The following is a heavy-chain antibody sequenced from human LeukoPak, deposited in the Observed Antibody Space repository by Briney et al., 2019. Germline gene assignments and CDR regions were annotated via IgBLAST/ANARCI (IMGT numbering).Heavy chain of an antibody. J-gene: IGHJ4*02. D-gene: IGHD1-26*01. CDR1: GFTFSSYA. V-gene: IGHV3-23*01. CDR3: AKDQGRGRNFDY. Sequence: GGSLRLSCAASGFTFSSYAMSWVRQAPGKGLEWVSAISGSGGSTYYADSVRGRFTISRDNSKNTLYLQMNSLRAEDTAVYYCAKDQGRGRNFDYWGQGTLVTVSS. CDR2: ISGSGGST.